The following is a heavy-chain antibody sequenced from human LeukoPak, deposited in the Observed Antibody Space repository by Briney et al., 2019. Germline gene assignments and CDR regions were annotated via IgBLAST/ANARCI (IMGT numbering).Heavy chain of an antibody. CDR2: ISGTGGST. D-gene: IGHD2-15*01. V-gene: IGHV3-23*01. CDR1: GFTFSSYA. Sequence: GGSLRLSCAASGFTFSSYAMSWVRQAPGKGLEWVSVISGTGGSTYYADSVKGRFTISRDNSKNTLYLQMNSLRAEDTAVYYCAKRADCSGGSCRYLQNWGQGTLVTVSS. J-gene: IGHJ1*01. CDR3: AKRADCSGGSCRYLQN.